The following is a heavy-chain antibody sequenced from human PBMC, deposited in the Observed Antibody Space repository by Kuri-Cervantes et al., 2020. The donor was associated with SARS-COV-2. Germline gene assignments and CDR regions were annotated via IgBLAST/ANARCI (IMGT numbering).Heavy chain of an antibody. CDR3: AQMGPRLGIYYYGMDV. Sequence: SGPTLVKPTQTLTLTCTFSGFSLSTSGMRVSWIRQPPGKALEWLARIDWDDDKYYSTSLKTRLSISKDTSKNQVVLTMTNMDPVDTATYYCAQMGPRLGIYYYGMDVWGQGTTVTVSS. CDR1: GFSLSTSGMR. CDR2: IDWDDDK. D-gene: IGHD7-27*01. V-gene: IGHV2-70*04. J-gene: IGHJ6*02.